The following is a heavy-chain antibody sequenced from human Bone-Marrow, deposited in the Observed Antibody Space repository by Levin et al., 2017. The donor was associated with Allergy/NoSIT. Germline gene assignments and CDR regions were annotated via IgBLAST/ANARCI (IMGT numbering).Heavy chain of an antibody. V-gene: IGHV4-39*07. CDR2: IYYIGSA. CDR3: ARDSRHGGSYDD. J-gene: IGHJ3*01. D-gene: IGHD1-26*01. Sequence: GSLRLSCSVSGGSISSSGSYGGWIRQPPGKGLEWIGTIYYIGSAYYNPSLRSRVTISVDTSKNQFSLKLSSVTVADTAVYYCARDSRHGGSYDDWGQGTLVTVSS. CDR1: GGSISSSGSY.